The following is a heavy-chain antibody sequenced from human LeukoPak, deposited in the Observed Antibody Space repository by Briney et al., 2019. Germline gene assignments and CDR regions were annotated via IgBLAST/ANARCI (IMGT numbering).Heavy chain of an antibody. CDR3: ARGTHSGSYYLAGFDY. CDR2: INPNSGGT. Sequence: ASVKVSCKASGYTFTGYYMHWVRQAPGQGLEWMGWINPNSGGTNYAQKFQGRVTMTRDTSISTAYMELGRLRSDDTAVYYCARGTHSGSYYLAGFDYWGQGTLVTVSS. J-gene: IGHJ4*02. V-gene: IGHV1-2*02. D-gene: IGHD1-26*01. CDR1: GYTFTGYY.